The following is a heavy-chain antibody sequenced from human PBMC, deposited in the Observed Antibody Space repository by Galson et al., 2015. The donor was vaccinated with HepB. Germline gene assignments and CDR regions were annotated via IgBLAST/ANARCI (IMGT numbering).Heavy chain of an antibody. CDR1: GFTFSSYA. D-gene: IGHD6-13*01. Sequence: SLRLSCAASGFTFSSYAMSWVRQAPGKGLEWVSAISGSGGSTYYADSVKGRFTISRDNSKNTLYLQMNGLRAEDTAVYYCAKFYSSSWFFDYWGQGTLVTVSS. CDR3: AKFYSSSWFFDY. J-gene: IGHJ4*02. V-gene: IGHV3-23*01. CDR2: ISGSGGST.